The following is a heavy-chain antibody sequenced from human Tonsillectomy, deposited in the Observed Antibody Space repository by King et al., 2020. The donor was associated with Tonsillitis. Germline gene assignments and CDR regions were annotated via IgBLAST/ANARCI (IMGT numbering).Heavy chain of an antibody. D-gene: IGHD2-2*01. Sequence: VQLVQSGGGVVQPGRSLRLSCEASGFTFSNYAMHWVRQAPGKGLEWVAVISDDGSQKYNADAVKGRFTISRDNSKNTLYLQTNSLRPEDTAVYYCVRDRFPAAIYACDIWGQGTRVTVSS. CDR1: GFTFSNYA. CDR2: ISDDGSQK. J-gene: IGHJ3*02. V-gene: IGHV3-30*01. CDR3: VRDRFPAAIYACDI.